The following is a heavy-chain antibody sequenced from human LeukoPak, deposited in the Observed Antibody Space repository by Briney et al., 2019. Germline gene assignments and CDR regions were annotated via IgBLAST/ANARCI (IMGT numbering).Heavy chain of an antibody. J-gene: IGHJ5*02. CDR3: ARDVHGDYGSGWFDP. D-gene: IGHD4-17*01. Sequence: SVKVSCKTSGGTFNNSAIGWVRQAPGQGLEWLGGIMPLFGTAGYAQKFQGRVTITKDESTRTVYLELTSLTSDDTAVYYCARDVHGDYGSGWFDPWGQGTLVSVSS. CDR2: IMPLFGTA. CDR1: GGTFNNSA. V-gene: IGHV1-69*05.